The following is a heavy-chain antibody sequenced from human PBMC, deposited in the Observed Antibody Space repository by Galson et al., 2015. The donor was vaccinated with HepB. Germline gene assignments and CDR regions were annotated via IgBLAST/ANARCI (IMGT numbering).Heavy chain of an antibody. D-gene: IGHD2-8*01. Sequence: SVKVSCKASGGTFSSYAISWVRQAPGQGLEWMGGIIPIFGTANYAQKFQGRVTITADESTSTAYMELSSLRSEDTAVYYCARRTAAMLYYLDYWGQGTLVTVSS. J-gene: IGHJ4*02. CDR3: ARRTAAMLYYLDY. CDR1: GGTFSSYA. CDR2: IIPIFGTA. V-gene: IGHV1-69*13.